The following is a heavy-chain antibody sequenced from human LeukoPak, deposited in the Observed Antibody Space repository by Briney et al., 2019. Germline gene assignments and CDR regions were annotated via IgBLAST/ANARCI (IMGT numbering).Heavy chain of an antibody. V-gene: IGHV4-38-2*02. J-gene: IGHJ3*02. Sequence: SETLSLTCTVSGYSISSGYYWGWIRQPPGKGLEWIGSIYYSGSTYYNPSLKSRVTISVDTSKNQFSLKLSSVTAADTAVYYCAREDPAPGGPFIKRIAVPGGAFDIWGQGTMVTVSS. CDR2: IYYSGST. CDR3: AREDPAPGGPFIKRIAVPGGAFDI. D-gene: IGHD6-19*01. CDR1: GYSISSGYY.